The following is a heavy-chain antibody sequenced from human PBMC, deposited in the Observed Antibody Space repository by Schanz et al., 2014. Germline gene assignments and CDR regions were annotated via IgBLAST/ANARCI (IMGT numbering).Heavy chain of an antibody. Sequence: EMQLLESGGGLAQPGGSLRLSCAASGFTFSSHWMHWVRQDPGKGLVWVARINSVGSNTDYADSVTGRFTISSDSSKNTLYLQMSSLRADDTAVYYCARGGFGEVSYFDYWGQGTLVTVSS. V-gene: IGHV3-74*02. J-gene: IGHJ4*02. CDR3: ARGGFGEVSYFDY. CDR2: INSVGSNT. D-gene: IGHD3-10*01. CDR1: GFTFSSHW.